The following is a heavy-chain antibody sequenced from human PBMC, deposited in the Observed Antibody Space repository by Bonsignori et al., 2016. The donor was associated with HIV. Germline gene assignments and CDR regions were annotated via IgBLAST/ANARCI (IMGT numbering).Heavy chain of an antibody. V-gene: IGHV4-39*07. CDR3: ARVREEYSSRWTYYEYFMDV. CDR1: GGSLTSSGNF. CDR2: IYYSGNT. Sequence: QLQLQESGPGLVKPSETLSLTCSVSGGSLTSSGNFWGWIRQPPGKGLEWIGSIYYSGNTYYNPSLKSRVTISVDTSKNQFALMLTSVTAADTAVYYCARVREEYSSRWTYYEYFMDVWGKGPRSPSP. J-gene: IGHJ6*03. D-gene: IGHD3-3*01.